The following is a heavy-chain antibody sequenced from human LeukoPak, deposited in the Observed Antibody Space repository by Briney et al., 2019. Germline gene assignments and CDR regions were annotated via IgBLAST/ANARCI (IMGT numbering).Heavy chain of an antibody. CDR1: GYTFTDYY. D-gene: IGHD4-23*01. J-gene: IGHJ6*02. Sequence: ASVKVSCKASGYTFTDYYMHWVRQAPGQGLEWMGWLNPNTLVTKYAQHFQGRVSLTWDTSISTGYMDLHSLTSDDTAVYYCARKDGGRDGMDVWGQGTTVTVSS. CDR3: ARKDGGRDGMDV. V-gene: IGHV1-2*02. CDR2: LNPNTLVT.